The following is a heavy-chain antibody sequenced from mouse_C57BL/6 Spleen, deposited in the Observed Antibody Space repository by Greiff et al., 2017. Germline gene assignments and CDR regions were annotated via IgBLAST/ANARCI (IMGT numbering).Heavy chain of an antibody. D-gene: IGHD1-1*01. CDR1: GYTFTSYW. V-gene: IGHV1-72*01. J-gene: IGHJ2*01. CDR2: IDPNSGGT. Sequence: QVQLQQPGAELVKPGASVKLSCKASGYTFTSYWMHWVKQRPGRGLEWIGRIDPNSGGTKYNEKFKSKATLTVDKTASTAYMQLSSLTSEDSAVFECARWVYYGSRDYFDYWGQGTTLTVSS. CDR3: ARWVYYGSRDYFDY.